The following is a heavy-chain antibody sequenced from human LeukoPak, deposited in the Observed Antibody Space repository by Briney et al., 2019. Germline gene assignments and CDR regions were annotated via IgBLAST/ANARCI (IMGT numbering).Heavy chain of an antibody. CDR1: GGSISSYY. CDR3: TRGAGWLIDY. J-gene: IGHJ4*02. CDR2: IYYSGST. Sequence: SETLSLTCTVSGGSISSYYWSWIRQPPGKGLEWIGYIYYSGSTIYNPSLKSRVTISVDTSKNQFSLRLSSVTAADTAVYYCTRGAGWLIDYWGQGILVTVSS. D-gene: IGHD3-16*01. V-gene: IGHV4-59*01.